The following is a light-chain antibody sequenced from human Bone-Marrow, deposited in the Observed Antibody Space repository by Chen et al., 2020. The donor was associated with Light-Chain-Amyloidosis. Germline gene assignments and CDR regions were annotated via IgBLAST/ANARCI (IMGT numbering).Light chain of an antibody. J-gene: IGLJ3*02. CDR1: NIGSTS. Sequence: SYVLTQPSSVSVAPGQTARIACGGNNIGSTSVHWYQQTPGQAPLLVVYDDSDRPSGIPERLSGSTSGNTATLTISRVEAEDEADYYCQVWDRSSDRPVFGGGTKLTVL. CDR2: DDS. CDR3: QVWDRSSDRPV. V-gene: IGLV3-21*02.